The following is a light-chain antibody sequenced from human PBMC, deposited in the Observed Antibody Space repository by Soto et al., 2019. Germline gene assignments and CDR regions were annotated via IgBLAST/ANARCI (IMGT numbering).Light chain of an antibody. Sequence: DIQMTQSPSTLSASVGDRVTITCRASQSISVWLAWYQQKAGKAPNLLIYDASSLQSGVPSRFSGSGSGTEFTLTISSLQPGDFATYYCQQSETYPLTFGQGTRLEIK. CDR3: QQSETYPLT. J-gene: IGKJ5*01. CDR2: DAS. V-gene: IGKV1-5*01. CDR1: QSISVW.